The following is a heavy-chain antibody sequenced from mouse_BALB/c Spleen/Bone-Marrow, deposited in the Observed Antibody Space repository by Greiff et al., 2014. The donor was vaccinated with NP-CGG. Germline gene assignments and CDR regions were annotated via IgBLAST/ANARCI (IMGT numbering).Heavy chain of an antibody. CDR1: GFTFNDYF. CDR3: ARDANWYVDY. Sequence: YLRLSCATFGFTFNDYFLSWVRRPPGKALDWLGFIRNKANGYTTEYSASVRGRFPISSDHSQSIRSHQMNTLRAEDSATDDGARDANWYVDYGGQGTTLPVSS. CDR2: IRNKANGYTT. V-gene: IGHV7-3*02. J-gene: IGHJ2*01. D-gene: IGHD4-1*01.